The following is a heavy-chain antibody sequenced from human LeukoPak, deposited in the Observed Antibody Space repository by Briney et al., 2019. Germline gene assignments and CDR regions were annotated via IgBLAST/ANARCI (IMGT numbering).Heavy chain of an antibody. J-gene: IGHJ4*02. D-gene: IGHD3-10*01. CDR2: IYSGGST. CDR3: ARVPKYYYGSGSYWGGFDY. CDR1: GFTVSSNF. V-gene: IGHV3-53*01. Sequence: SGGSLRLSCAASGFTVSSNFMTWVRQAPGKGLEWVSVIYSGGSTYYADSVKGRFTISRDNSKNTLYLQMNSLRAEDTAVYYCARVPKYYYGSGSYWGGFDYWGQGTLVTVSS.